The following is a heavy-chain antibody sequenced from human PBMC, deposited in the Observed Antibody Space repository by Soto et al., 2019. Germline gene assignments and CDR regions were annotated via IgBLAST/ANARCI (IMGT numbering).Heavy chain of an antibody. V-gene: IGHV3-48*01. D-gene: IGHD1-26*01. J-gene: IGHJ6*04. CDR1: GFTFSSYS. CDR2: ISSSSSTI. Sequence: GGSLRLSCAASGFTFSSYSMNWVRQAPGKGLEWVSYISSSSSTIYYADSVKGRFTISRDNAKNSLYLQMNSLRAEDTAVYYCASTRRDSYNNYYYYYGMDVWGKGTTVTVS. CDR3: ASTRRDSYNNYYYYYGMDV.